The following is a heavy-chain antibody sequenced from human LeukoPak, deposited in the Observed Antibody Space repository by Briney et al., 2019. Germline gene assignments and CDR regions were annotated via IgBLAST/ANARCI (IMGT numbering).Heavy chain of an antibody. CDR2: IYYSGST. D-gene: IGHD3-22*01. J-gene: IGHJ2*01. CDR1: GGSISSSSYY. Sequence: SETLSLTCTVSGGSISSSSYYWGWIRQHPGKGLEWIGYIYYSGSTYYNPSLKSRVTISVDTSKNQFSLKLSSVTAADTAVYYCARDPEVDSSGYYHGYFDLWGRGTLVTVSS. CDR3: ARDPEVDSSGYYHGYFDL. V-gene: IGHV4-31*03.